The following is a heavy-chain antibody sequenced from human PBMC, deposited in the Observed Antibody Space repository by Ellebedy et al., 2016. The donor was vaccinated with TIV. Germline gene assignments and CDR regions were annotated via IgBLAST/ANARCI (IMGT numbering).Heavy chain of an antibody. Sequence: GESLKISCAASGFTFGFSFSRYAMSWVRQAPGKGLEWVATIKQDGSEKNYVDSVKGRLAISRDNARSSLYLQMNSLSAEDTAVYYCGRGQTTFEYWGQGTLVTVSS. CDR2: IKQDGSEK. CDR1: GFTFGFSFSRYA. V-gene: IGHV3-7*01. J-gene: IGHJ4*02. CDR3: GRGQTTFEY. D-gene: IGHD4-11*01.